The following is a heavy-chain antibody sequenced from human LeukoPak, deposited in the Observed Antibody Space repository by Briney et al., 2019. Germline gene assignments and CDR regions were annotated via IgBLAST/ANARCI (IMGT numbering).Heavy chain of an antibody. CDR3: ARGQRYYYYMDV. J-gene: IGHJ6*03. CDR2: IIPIFGTA. Sequence: ASVKVSCKASGGTFSSYAISWVRQAPGQGLEWMGGIIPIFGTANYAQKFQGRVTITTDVSTSTAYMGLSSLRSEDTAVYYCARGQRYYYYMDVWGKGTTVTVSS. V-gene: IGHV1-69*05. CDR1: GGTFSSYA.